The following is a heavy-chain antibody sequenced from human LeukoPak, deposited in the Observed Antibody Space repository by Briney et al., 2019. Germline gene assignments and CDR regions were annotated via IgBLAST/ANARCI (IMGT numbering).Heavy chain of an antibody. J-gene: IGHJ4*02. CDR1: GFTFSSYS. V-gene: IGHV3-7*01. Sequence: GGSLRLSCAASGFTFSSYSMNWVRQAPGEGLEWVANIKHDGSEKYYVDSVKGRFTISRDNAKKSLYLQMNSLRAEDTAVYYCASRDGKYDYWGQGTLVTVSS. D-gene: IGHD1-26*01. CDR2: IKHDGSEK. CDR3: ASRDGKYDY.